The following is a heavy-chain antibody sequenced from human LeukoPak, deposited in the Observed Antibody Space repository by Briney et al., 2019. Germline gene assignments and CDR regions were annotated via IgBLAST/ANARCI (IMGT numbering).Heavy chain of an antibody. Sequence: GASVKVSCKASGGTFTSYGITWVRQAPGQGLEWMGRTISIFGTGKYAQRFQGRVTISTDESTSTAYMEVSSLRSEDTAVYFCARDRGPAALRDALDLWGQGTMVTVTS. J-gene: IGHJ3*01. CDR2: TISIFGTG. D-gene: IGHD2-2*02. V-gene: IGHV1-69*05. CDR1: GGTFTSYG. CDR3: ARDRGPAALRDALDL.